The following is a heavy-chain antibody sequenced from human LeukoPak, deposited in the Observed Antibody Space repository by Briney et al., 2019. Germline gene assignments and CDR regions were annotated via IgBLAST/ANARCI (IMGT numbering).Heavy chain of an antibody. J-gene: IGHJ4*02. Sequence: SETLSLTCTVSGGSISSYYWSWIRQPPGKGLEWLGYIYYSGSTNYNPSLKSRVTISVDTSKNQFSLKLSSVTAADTAVYYCARHVRGSYKFFDYWGQGTLVTVSS. CDR3: ARHVRGSYKFFDY. CDR2: IYYSGST. V-gene: IGHV4-59*08. CDR1: GGSISSYY. D-gene: IGHD1-26*01.